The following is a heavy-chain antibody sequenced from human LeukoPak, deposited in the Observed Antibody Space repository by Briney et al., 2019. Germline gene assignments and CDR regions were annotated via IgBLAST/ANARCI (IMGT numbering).Heavy chain of an antibody. CDR1: GYTFTGYY. D-gene: IGHD2-15*01. V-gene: IGHV1-2*02. CDR3: ARDLVVKNDY. Sequence: GASVKVSCKASGYTFTGYYMHWVRQAPGQGLEWMGWINPNSGGTNYAQKFQGRDTMTRDTSISTAYMELSRLRSDNTAVYYCARDLVVKNDYWGQGTLVTVSS. J-gene: IGHJ4*02. CDR2: INPNSGGT.